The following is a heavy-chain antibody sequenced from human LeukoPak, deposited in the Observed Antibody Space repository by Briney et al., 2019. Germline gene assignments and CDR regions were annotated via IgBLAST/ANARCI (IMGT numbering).Heavy chain of an antibody. CDR2: IIPILGIA. CDR1: GGTFSSYA. V-gene: IGHV1-69*04. Sequence: SVKVSCKASGGTFSSYAISWVRQAPGQGLEWMGRIIPILGIANYAQKFQGRVTITADKSTSTAYMELSSLRSEDTAVYYCARGEGIPIFGVFITWGQGTLDTVSS. D-gene: IGHD3-3*01. CDR3: ARGEGIPIFGVFIT. J-gene: IGHJ5*02.